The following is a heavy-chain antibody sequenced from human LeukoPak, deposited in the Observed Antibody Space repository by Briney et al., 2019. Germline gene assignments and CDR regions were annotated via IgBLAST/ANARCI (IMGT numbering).Heavy chain of an antibody. CDR1: GYTFTGYY. CDR3: ARRAPMDV. J-gene: IGHJ6*02. V-gene: IGHV1-2*02. CDR2: INPNSGGT. Sequence: ASVKVSCKASGYTFTGYYIHWVRQAPGQGLEWMGWINPNSGGTDYAQRFQGRVTMTRDTSISTAYMELSSLRSDDTAVYYCARRAPMDVWGQGTTVTVS.